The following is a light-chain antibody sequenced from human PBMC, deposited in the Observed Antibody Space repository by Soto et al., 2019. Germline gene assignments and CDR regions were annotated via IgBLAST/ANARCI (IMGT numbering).Light chain of an antibody. CDR2: GAS. J-gene: IGKJ4*01. CDR3: QQYNEWPLT. Sequence: ETVMTQSPATLSVSPGERATLSCGASHSVSTNLAWYQQKPVQVPRLLIYGASTRAREIPARFSGSGSGTEFSLTISSLQSEDFAVYYCQQYNEWPLTFGGGTKVEIE. CDR1: HSVSTN. V-gene: IGKV3-15*01.